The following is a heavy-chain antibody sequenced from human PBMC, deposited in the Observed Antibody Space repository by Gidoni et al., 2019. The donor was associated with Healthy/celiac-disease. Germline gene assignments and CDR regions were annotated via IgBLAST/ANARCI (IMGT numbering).Heavy chain of an antibody. CDR3: AKGYESSGHASYYFDY. CDR2: MSGSGGGT. D-gene: IGHD3-22*01. Sequence: EVHLLESGGGLVQPGGSLRLSCAASGFTFTSHALSWVRQAPGKGLEWVSGMSGSGGGTYYADSVKGRFTISRDNSKNTMYLQMNSLRAEDTAVYYCAKGYESSGHASYYFDYWGQGTLVTVSS. V-gene: IGHV3-23*01. CDR1: GFTFTSHA. J-gene: IGHJ4*02.